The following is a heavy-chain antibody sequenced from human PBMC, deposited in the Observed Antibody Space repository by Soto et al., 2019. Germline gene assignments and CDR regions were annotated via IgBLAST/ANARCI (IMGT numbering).Heavy chain of an antibody. D-gene: IGHD1-26*01. CDR3: ARVTVGAYHFDY. J-gene: IGHJ4*02. CDR2: INHSGST. CDR1: GGSFSGYY. V-gene: IGHV4-34*01. Sequence: SETLSLTCAVYGGSFSGYYWSWIRQPPGKGLEWIGEINHSGSTNYNPSLKSRVTISVDTSKNQFSLKLSSVTAADTAVYYCARVTVGAYHFDYWGQGTLVTVS.